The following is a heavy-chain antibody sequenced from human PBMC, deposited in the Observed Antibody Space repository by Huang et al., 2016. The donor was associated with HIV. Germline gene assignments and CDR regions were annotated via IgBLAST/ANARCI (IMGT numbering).Heavy chain of an antibody. CDR3: AKDRRAYYYGSGIEY. V-gene: IGHV3-30*18. D-gene: IGHD3-10*01. CDR2: ISKDGGNK. CDR1: SDSG. Sequence: QVQLVESGGGVVEPGRHLGVSFSDSGMHWVRPAPGKGLEWVEVISKDGGNKCYADSVKGRFTISRDKSKNTVYLQMNSLRARDTAVYYCAKDRRAYYYGSGIEYWGQGARVTVSS. J-gene: IGHJ4*02.